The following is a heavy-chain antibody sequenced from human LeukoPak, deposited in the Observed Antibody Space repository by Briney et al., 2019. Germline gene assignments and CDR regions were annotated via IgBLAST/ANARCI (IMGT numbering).Heavy chain of an antibody. CDR2: LWYDGSNK. D-gene: IGHD3-22*01. J-gene: IGHJ4*02. Sequence: PGGSLRLSCAASGFTFSSYGMHWVRQAPGKGLEWGAVLWYDGSNKYYVDSVKGRFTISRDNSKNTLYLQMNSLRAEDTAVYYCARDDDPYYYDSSGYDLAYWGQGTLVTVSS. V-gene: IGHV3-33*01. CDR1: GFTFSSYG. CDR3: ARDDDPYYYDSSGYDLAY.